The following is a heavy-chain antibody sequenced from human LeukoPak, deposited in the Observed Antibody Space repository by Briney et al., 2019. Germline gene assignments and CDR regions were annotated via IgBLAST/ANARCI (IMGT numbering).Heavy chain of an antibody. V-gene: IGHV4-30-2*01. CDR1: GGSISSGGYS. J-gene: IGHJ4*02. Sequence: SETLSLTCAVSGGSISSGGYSWSWIRQPPGKGLEWIGYIYHSGSTYYNPSLKSRVTISVDRSKNQFSLRLSSVTAADTAVYYCATQKAAPGPIDYWGQGALVTVSS. CDR2: IYHSGST. CDR3: ATQKAAPGPIDY. D-gene: IGHD6-13*01.